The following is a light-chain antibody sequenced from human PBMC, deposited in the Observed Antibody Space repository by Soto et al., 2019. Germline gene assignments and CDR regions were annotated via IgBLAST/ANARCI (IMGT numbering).Light chain of an antibody. CDR1: SGHSSYI. V-gene: IGLV4-60*03. CDR3: ETWDSNTWV. CDR2: LEGSGSY. Sequence: QLVLTQSSSASACLGSSVKLTCTLSSGHSSYIIAWHQQQPGKAPRYLMKLEGSGSYNKGSGVPDRFSGSSSGADRYLTISNLQSEDEADYYCETWDSNTWVFGGGTQLTVL. J-gene: IGLJ3*02.